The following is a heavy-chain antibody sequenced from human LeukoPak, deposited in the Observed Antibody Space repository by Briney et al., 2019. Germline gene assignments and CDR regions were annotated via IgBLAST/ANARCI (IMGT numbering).Heavy chain of an antibody. J-gene: IGHJ6*02. Sequence: GASVKVSCKASGGTFSSYAISWVRQAPGQGLEWMGRIIPILGIANYAQKFQGRVTITADKSTSTAYMELSSPRSEDTAVYYCARSETPQSGMATTDYYYYGMDVWGQGTTVTVSS. CDR3: ARSETPQSGMATTDYYYYGMDV. D-gene: IGHD5-24*01. V-gene: IGHV1-69*04. CDR1: GGTFSSYA. CDR2: IIPILGIA.